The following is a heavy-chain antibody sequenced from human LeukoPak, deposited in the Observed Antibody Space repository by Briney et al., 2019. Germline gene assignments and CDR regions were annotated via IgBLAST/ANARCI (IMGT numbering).Heavy chain of an antibody. V-gene: IGHV3-15*01. CDR1: GFTFNNAW. J-gene: IGHJ5*02. CDR3: TSHAAFDP. Sequence: GGSLRLSCAASGFTFNNAWMNWVRQAPGKGLEWVGRIKSKNVGGTTDYAAPVKGRFTISRDDSKNTIYLQMNSLKIEDTAVYYCTSHAAFDPWGQGTLVTVSS. CDR2: IKSKNVGGTT.